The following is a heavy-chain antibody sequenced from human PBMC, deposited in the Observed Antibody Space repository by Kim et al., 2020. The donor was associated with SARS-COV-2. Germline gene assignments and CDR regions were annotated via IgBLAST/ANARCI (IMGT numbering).Heavy chain of an antibody. CDR2: ISYDGSNK. D-gene: IGHD6-25*01. CDR1: GFTFSSYG. J-gene: IGHJ6*02. Sequence: GGSLRLSCAASGFTFSSYGMHWVRQAPGKGLEWVAVISYDGSNKYYADSVKGRFTISRDNSKNTLYLQMNSLRAEDTAVYYCAKCGDPYYYYYYGMDVWGQGTTVTVSS. V-gene: IGHV3-30*18. CDR3: AKCGDPYYYYYYGMDV.